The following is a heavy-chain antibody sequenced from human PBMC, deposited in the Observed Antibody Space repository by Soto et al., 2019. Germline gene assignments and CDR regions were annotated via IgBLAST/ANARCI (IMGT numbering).Heavy chain of an antibody. CDR1: GFGLIDFA. V-gene: IGHV3-23*01. CDR2: ISGSGSDT. D-gene: IGHD6-13*01. J-gene: IGHJ4*02. Sequence: EVDLLESGGGLVQPGGSLRLSCVASGFGLIDFAMSWVRQAPGKGLLWVSAISGSGSDTYYADSVKGRFTISRDTSKNTLYLQMNSLRAEDTALYYCAKSFSSNWYDYFNSWGQGSLVTVSS. CDR3: AKSFSSNWYDYFNS.